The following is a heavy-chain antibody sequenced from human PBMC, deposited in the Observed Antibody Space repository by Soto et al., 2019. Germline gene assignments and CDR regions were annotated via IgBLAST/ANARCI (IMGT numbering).Heavy chain of an antibody. D-gene: IGHD2-15*01. J-gene: IGHJ6*02. CDR3: ARGIRIYYAMDV. CDR1: GFTFSSYW. Sequence: EVQLVESGGGLGQPGGSRRLSCEASGFTFSSYWMHWVRQVPGKGLVWVSRLNGDGTTTNYADSVKGRFTISRDNAKNTVYLQMSSLRAEDTAVYYCARGIRIYYAMDVWGQGTTVTVSS. CDR2: LNGDGTTT. V-gene: IGHV3-74*01.